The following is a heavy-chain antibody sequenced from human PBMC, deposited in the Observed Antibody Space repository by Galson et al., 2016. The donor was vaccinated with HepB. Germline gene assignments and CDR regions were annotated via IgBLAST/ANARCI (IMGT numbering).Heavy chain of an antibody. D-gene: IGHD2-15*01. CDR2: IYHSGST. V-gene: IGHV4-38-2*02. J-gene: IGHJ4*02. Sequence: TCTVSDYAIRSGYYWGWIRLPPGKGLEWIGSIYHSGSTYYNPSLKSRVTISVDTSKNHFSLKLSSVTAADTAVYYCTRDEGYCSGGSCYPLVTDYWGQGTLVTVSS. CDR3: TRDEGYCSGGSCYPLVTDY. CDR1: DYAIRSGYY.